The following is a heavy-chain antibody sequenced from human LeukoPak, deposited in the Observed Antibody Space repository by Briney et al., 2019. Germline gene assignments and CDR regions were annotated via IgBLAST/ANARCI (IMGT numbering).Heavy chain of an antibody. Sequence: PSETLSLTCTVSGDSINNYYWSWIRQPPGKGLEWIGYIYTSGSTNYNPSLKSRVTISVDTSKNQFSLKLSSVTATDTAVYYCARQTWGSSWPNYYYYYYMDVWGKGTTVTVSS. V-gene: IGHV4-4*09. D-gene: IGHD6-13*01. J-gene: IGHJ6*03. CDR3: ARQTWGSSWPNYYYYYYMDV. CDR2: IYTSGST. CDR1: GDSINNYY.